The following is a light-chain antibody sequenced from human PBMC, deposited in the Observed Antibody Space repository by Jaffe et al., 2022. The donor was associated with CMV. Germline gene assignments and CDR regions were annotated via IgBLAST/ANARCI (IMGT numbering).Light chain of an antibody. J-gene: IGKJ5*01. CDR3: QQTYSTPAT. V-gene: IGKV1-39*01. CDR2: AAS. Sequence: DIQMTQSPSSLSAFVGDRVTITCRASQNIGRFLHWYHQRPGKAPKSLIYAASSLQSGVPSRFSGSGSGTDFTLTITSLQPEDFATYYCQQTYSTPATFGQGTRLDMK. CDR1: QNIGRF.